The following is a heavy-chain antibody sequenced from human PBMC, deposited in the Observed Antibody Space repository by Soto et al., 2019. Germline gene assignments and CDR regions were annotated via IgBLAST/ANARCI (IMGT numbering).Heavy chain of an antibody. D-gene: IGHD3-16*02. CDR1: GYTLTELS. V-gene: IGHV1-24*01. Sequence: ASVKVSCKVSGYTLTELSMHWVRQAPGKGLEWMGGFDPESGNTGYAQMFQGRVTMTRNTSISTAYMELSSLRSEDTAVYYCARIQYYDYIWGSYRDHDAFDIWGQGTMVTVSS. CDR2: FDPESGNT. J-gene: IGHJ3*02. CDR3: ARIQYYDYIWGSYRDHDAFDI.